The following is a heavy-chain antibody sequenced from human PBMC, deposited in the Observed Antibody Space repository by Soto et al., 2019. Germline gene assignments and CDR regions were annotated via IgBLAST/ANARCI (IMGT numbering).Heavy chain of an antibody. J-gene: IGHJ4*02. V-gene: IGHV1-18*01. CDR2: ISAHNGNT. CDR3: ARGRYGDY. D-gene: IGHD1-1*01. Sequence: QVHLVQSGAEVKKPGASVKVSCKGSGYTFTSYGITWVRQAPGQGLEWMGWISAHNGNTDYAQKLKGRVTGTRDTSTSTAYMELRRLRSDDTAGYYCARGRYGDYWGQGALVTVSS. CDR1: GYTFTSYG.